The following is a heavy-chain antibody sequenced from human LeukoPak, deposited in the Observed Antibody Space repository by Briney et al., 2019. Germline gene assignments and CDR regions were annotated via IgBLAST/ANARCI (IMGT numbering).Heavy chain of an antibody. D-gene: IGHD4-17*01. J-gene: IGHJ4*02. CDR3: ASVTTVTTSFHFDY. CDR2: IYYSGST. V-gene: IGHV4-30-4*01. Sequence: SSETLSLTCTVSGGSISSGGYYWSWIRPPPGGGLEGIGYIYYSGSTYYHTSLKSRVTISLDTSKNQFSLQLSSVTADATAVYYSASVTTVTTSFHFDYWGQGTLVTVFS. CDR1: GGSISSGGYY.